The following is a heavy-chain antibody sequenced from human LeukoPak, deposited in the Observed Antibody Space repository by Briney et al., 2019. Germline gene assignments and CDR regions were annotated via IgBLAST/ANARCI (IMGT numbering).Heavy chain of an antibody. V-gene: IGHV3-30*09. J-gene: IGHJ4*02. CDR1: WFTVCSFF. D-gene: IGHD3-22*01. CDR3: ARDLKADYFDSSELDY. CDR2: GSNDGSKK. Sequence: GCLRLSFSPPWFTVCSFFIHRGRHAVGKEVRWVVAGSNDGSKKYYADSVNGRFAISRDNSKNTVYLQMNSLRPDDTAMYYCARDLKADYFDSSELDYWGQGTLVTVSS.